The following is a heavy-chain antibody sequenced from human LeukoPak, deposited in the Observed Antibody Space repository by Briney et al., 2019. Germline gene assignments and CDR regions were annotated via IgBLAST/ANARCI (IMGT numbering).Heavy chain of an antibody. J-gene: IGHJ4*02. Sequence: SETLSLTCTVSGGSISSSSDYWGWIRQPPGKGLEWIGNIYYSGSTYYNPSLKSRVTISVDTSKNQFSLKLSSVTAADTAVYYCARALRYFDWLPYGYWGQGTLVTVSS. CDR2: IYYSGST. CDR1: GGSISSSSDY. D-gene: IGHD3-9*01. CDR3: ARALRYFDWLPYGY. V-gene: IGHV4-39*01.